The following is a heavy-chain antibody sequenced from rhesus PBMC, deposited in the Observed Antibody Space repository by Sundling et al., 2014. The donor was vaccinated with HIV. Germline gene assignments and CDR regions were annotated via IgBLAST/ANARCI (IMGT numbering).Heavy chain of an antibody. CDR2: ISGSSGST. J-gene: IGHJ4*01. Sequence: QVQLQESGPGLVKPSETLSLTCAVSGGSISGGYYWSWIRQPPGKGLQWIGYISGSSGSTDYNPSLKSRVTISTDTSKNQFSLKLTSVTAADTAVYYCARDVGWGGFDYWGTGGPG. CDR1: GGSISGGYY. D-gene: IGHD1-44*01. V-gene: IGHV4-165*01. CDR3: ARDVGWGGFDY.